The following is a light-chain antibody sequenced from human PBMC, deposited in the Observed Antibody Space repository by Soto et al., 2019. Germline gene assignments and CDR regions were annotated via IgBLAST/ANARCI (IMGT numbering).Light chain of an antibody. CDR1: HNDIGTYDY. CDR3: SSITASRIYV. CDR2: GVT. J-gene: IGLJ1*01. Sequence: QSALTQPTSVSGSPGQSITISCTGNHNDIGTYDYVSWYQQHPGRAPRLLIHGVTTRPSGISGRFSASKAGLTASLTISGLQPVEEADYYCSSITASRIYVFXPGTKGIV. V-gene: IGLV2-14*03.